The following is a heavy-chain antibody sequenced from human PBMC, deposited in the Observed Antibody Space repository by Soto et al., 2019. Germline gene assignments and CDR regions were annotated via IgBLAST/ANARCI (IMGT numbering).Heavy chain of an antibody. Sequence: EVQLLESVGGLVQPGGSLRLSCAASGFTFSAYNMNWVRQPPGKGLEWVSSITSSSSSIYYADSLKGRFTISRDNAKNSLYLQMNSLRAEDTAVYYCASHYGDNGWFDPWGQGTLVTVSS. CDR2: ITSSSSSI. CDR3: ASHYGDNGWFDP. J-gene: IGHJ5*02. CDR1: GFTFSAYN. D-gene: IGHD4-17*01. V-gene: IGHV3-21*06.